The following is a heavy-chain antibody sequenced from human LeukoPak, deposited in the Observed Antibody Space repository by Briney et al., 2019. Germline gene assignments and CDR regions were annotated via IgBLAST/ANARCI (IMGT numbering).Heavy chain of an antibody. CDR3: TRETPIVGAYLEAFDI. Sequence: GGSLRLSCTASGFTFGDYAMSWVRQAPGKGLEWVGFIRSKAYGGTTEYAASVKGRFTISRDDSKSIAYLQMNSLKTEDTAVYYCTRETPIVGAYLEAFDIWGQGTMVTVSS. D-gene: IGHD1-26*01. J-gene: IGHJ3*02. CDR2: IRSKAYGGTT. V-gene: IGHV3-49*04. CDR1: GFTFGDYA.